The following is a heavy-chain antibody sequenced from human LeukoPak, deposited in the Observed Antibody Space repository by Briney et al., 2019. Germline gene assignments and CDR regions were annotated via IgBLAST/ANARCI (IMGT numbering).Heavy chain of an antibody. CDR2: IIPILGIA. CDR1: GGTFSSYA. CDR3: AKSGGYGFDY. Sequence: ASVKVSCKASGGTFSSYAIDWVRQAPGQGLEWMGTIIPILGIANYAQKFQGRVTITADKSTSTAYMELSSLRSEDTAVYYCAKSGGYGFDYWGQGTLVTVSS. D-gene: IGHD1-26*01. J-gene: IGHJ4*02. V-gene: IGHV1-69*04.